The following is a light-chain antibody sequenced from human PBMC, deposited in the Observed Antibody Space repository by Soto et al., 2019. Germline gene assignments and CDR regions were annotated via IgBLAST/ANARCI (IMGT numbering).Light chain of an antibody. V-gene: IGKV3-20*01. CDR3: QQYGSSGT. Sequence: EIVLTQSPGTLSLSPGERATLSCRASQTLSNSFIAWYQQKPGQAPRLLIYDTSSRATGVPDGYSASGSGTDFTLTISRLEPEDFAVYYCQQYGSSGTFGQGTKVDIK. CDR2: DTS. CDR1: QTLSNSF. J-gene: IGKJ1*01.